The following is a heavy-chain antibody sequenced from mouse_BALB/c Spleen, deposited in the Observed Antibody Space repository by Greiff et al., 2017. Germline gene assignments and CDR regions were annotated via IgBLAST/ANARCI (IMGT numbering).Heavy chain of an antibody. D-gene: IGHD2-9*01. V-gene: IGHV1-7*01. Sequence: VQLQQSGAELAKPGASVKMSCKASGYTFTSYWMHWVKQRPGQGLEWIGYINPSTGYTEYNQKFKDKATLTADKSSSTAYMQLSSLTSEDSAVYYCASPSYYGYSLDYWGQGTTLTVSS. CDR2: INPSTGYT. J-gene: IGHJ2*01. CDR3: ASPSYYGYSLDY. CDR1: GYTFTSYW.